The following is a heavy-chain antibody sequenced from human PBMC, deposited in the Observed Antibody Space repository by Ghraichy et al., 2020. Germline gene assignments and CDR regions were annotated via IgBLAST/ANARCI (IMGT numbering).Heavy chain of an antibody. CDR2: IYYIGTT. D-gene: IGHD1-1*01. CDR3: ARTGQRSLDV. CDR1: GALIDGYY. Sequence: QTLSLTCTVSGALIDGYYWSWVRQTPGEGLQWIGYIYYIGTTNYNPSLERRVSISIDTSRRHLSLRLNSVTAADTAVYYCARTGQRSLDVWGPGTTVTVSS. J-gene: IGHJ6*02. V-gene: IGHV4-59*01.